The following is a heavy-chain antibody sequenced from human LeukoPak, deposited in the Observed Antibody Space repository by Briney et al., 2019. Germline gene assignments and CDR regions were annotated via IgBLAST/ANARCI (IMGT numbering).Heavy chain of an antibody. D-gene: IGHD3-10*01. J-gene: IGHJ4*02. CDR2: ISAYNGNT. Sequence: ASVKVSCKASGYTFTSYGISWVRQAPGQGLEWMGWISAYNGNTNYAQKLQGRVTMTTDTSTSTAYMELRSLRSDDTAVYCCATSITMVRGVIIPYWGQGTLVTVSS. CDR3: ATSITMVRGVIIPY. V-gene: IGHV1-18*01. CDR1: GYTFTSYG.